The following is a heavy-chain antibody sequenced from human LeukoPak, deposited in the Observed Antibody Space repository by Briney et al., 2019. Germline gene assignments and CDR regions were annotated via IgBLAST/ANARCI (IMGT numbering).Heavy chain of an antibody. V-gene: IGHV1-8*01. CDR2: MNPNSGNT. J-gene: IGHJ6*03. CDR3: ARRAVPAATYYYYYYMDV. Sequence: GASVKVSCKASGYTFTSYDINWVRQATGQGLEWMGWMNPNSGNTGYAQKFQGRVTMTRNTSISTAYMELSSLRSEDTAVYYCARRAVPAATYYYYYYMDVWGKGTTVTVSS. CDR1: GYTFTSYD. D-gene: IGHD2-2*01.